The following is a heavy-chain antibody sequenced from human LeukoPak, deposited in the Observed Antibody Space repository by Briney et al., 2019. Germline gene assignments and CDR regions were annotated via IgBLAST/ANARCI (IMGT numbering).Heavy chain of an antibody. V-gene: IGHV3-64*01. J-gene: IGHJ4*02. D-gene: IGHD1-26*01. CDR2: ISSNGGST. Sequence: PGGSLRLSCAASGFTFSSYAMHWVRQAPGKGLEYVSAISSNGGSTYYANSVKGRFTISRDNSKNTLYLQMGSLRAEDMAVYYCAREGSGSLPGLDYWGQGTLVTVSS. CDR1: GFTFSSYA. CDR3: AREGSGSLPGLDY.